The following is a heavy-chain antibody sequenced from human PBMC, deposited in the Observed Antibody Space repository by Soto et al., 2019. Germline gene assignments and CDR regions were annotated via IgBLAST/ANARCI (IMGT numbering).Heavy chain of an antibody. D-gene: IGHD3-10*01. Sequence: EVKLVESGGGLVKPGESLRLSCAASGFNLEVYSMNWVRQTPVKGLEWVSSISRGSRFLHYADSIKGRFTISRDDAESSLHLQIDSLRAEDTAVYFCARDFFGSGPDYYLDVWGTGTTVTVS. V-gene: IGHV3-21*02. CDR2: ISRGSRFL. CDR3: ARDFFGSGPDYYLDV. J-gene: IGHJ6*03. CDR1: GFNLEVYS.